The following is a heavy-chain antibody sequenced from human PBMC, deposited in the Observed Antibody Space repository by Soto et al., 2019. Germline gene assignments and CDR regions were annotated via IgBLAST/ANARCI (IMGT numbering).Heavy chain of an antibody. J-gene: IGHJ4*02. D-gene: IGHD6-13*01. CDR2: IYYXGRT. CDR1: GGSIRSGGYY. V-gene: IGHV4-31*03. CDR3: ARDSAGPPLDN. Sequence: PSXTRSLTCTVSGGSIRSGGYYWSWIRQHPGKGLEWRGCIYYXGRTYYHTSLKXXVTISVDXXKTGFSPKLRSVTDADTAVYHCARDSAGPPLDNWGERTLVTLSS.